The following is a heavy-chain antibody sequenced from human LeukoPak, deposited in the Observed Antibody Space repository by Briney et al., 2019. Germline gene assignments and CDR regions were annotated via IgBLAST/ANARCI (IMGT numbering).Heavy chain of an antibody. CDR1: GGSFSGYY. CDR3: ARGRGVMITFGGVIVIPFDY. Sequence: KPSETLSLTCAVYGGSFSGYYWSWIRQPPGKGLEWIGEINHSGSTNYNPSLKSRVTISVDTSKNQFSLKLSSVTAADTAVYYCARGRGVMITFGGVIVIPFDYWGQGTLVTVSS. D-gene: IGHD3-16*02. J-gene: IGHJ4*02. V-gene: IGHV4-34*01. CDR2: INHSGST.